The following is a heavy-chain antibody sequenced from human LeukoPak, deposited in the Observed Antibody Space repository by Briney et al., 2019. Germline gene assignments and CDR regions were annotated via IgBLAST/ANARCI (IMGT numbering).Heavy chain of an antibody. Sequence: PGASLRLSGAASGFTFSNYAMSWVRQAPGKGLEWVSAITGSGGGTYYADSVKGRFTVSRDNSKNTLYLQMNSLRAEDTAVYYCAKWGDYDVLTGYYDPDYWGQGTLVTVSS. CDR1: GFTFSNYA. CDR3: AKWGDYDVLTGYYDPDY. V-gene: IGHV3-23*01. J-gene: IGHJ4*02. CDR2: ITGSGGGT. D-gene: IGHD3-9*01.